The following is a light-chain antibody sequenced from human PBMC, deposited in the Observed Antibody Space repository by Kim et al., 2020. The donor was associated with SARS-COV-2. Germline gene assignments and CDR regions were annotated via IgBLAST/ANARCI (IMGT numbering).Light chain of an antibody. Sequence: SSELTQDSAVSVALGQTVRITCQGDSLRNYYASWYQQKPGQAPVLVIYGKNNRPSGIPDRFSGSSSGNTASMTITGAQAEDEADYYCNSRDSSGNHLGVF. V-gene: IGLV3-19*01. CDR2: GKN. J-gene: IGLJ1*01. CDR1: SLRNYY. CDR3: NSRDSSGNHLGV.